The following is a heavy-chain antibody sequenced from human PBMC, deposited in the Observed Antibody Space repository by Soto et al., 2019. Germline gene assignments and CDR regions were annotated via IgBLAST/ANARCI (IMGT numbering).Heavy chain of an antibody. J-gene: IGHJ4*02. V-gene: IGHV5-51*01. CDR2: IYPGDSDT. Sequence: GEALKIFRRGCCYSFSTLCISWVRPMPGKGLEWMGIIYPGDSDTRYSPSFQGQVTISADNTITTTYLQWVSLKASDTAMYYCARVLGNSSSFAYWGQGTLVTVSS. D-gene: IGHD6-13*01. CDR1: CYSFSTLC. CDR3: ARVLGNSSSFAY.